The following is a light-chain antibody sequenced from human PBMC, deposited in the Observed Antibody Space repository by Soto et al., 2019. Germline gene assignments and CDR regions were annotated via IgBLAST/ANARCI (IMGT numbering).Light chain of an antibody. CDR3: TSYTSASTLV. J-gene: IGLJ2*01. V-gene: IGLV2-14*03. Sequence: QSALTQPASASGSPGQSITISCTGTSDDIGANNYDSWYQHHPGKAHKILIYDAANRPSGISHRFSGAKSGNTASLIISGLPAEDEAYYFCTSYTSASTLVFGGGTKLTVL. CDR2: DAA. CDR1: SDDIGANNY.